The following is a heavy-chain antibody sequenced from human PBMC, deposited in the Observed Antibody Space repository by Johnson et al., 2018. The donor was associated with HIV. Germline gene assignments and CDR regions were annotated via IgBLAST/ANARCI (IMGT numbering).Heavy chain of an antibody. CDR3: AKDEAQTLASAGRDAFDF. Sequence: VQLVESGGGLVQPGRSLRLSCAASGFIFDDYAMHWVRQAPGKGLEWVSGISWNRGRTAYADSVKGRFTISSDNSKNTLYLQMNSLKPEDTALYYCAKDEAQTLASAGRDAFDFWGQGTAVTV. CDR1: GFIFDDYA. J-gene: IGHJ3*01. D-gene: IGHD6-13*01. CDR2: ISWNRGRT. V-gene: IGHV3-9*01.